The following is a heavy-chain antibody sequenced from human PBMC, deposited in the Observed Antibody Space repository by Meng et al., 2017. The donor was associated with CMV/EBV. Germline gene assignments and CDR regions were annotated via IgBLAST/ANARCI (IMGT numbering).Heavy chain of an antibody. CDR2: IYYSGST. Sequence: SETLSLTCPVSGGSISSYYWSWIPQPPGKGLEWIGYIYYSGSTNYNPSLKSRVTISVDTSKNQFSLKLSSVTAADTAVYYCARGRSGTGRRRIAAAGWFDPWGQGTLVTVSS. CDR1: GGSISSYY. V-gene: IGHV4-59*01. CDR3: ARGRSGTGRRRIAAAGWFDP. D-gene: IGHD6-13*01. J-gene: IGHJ5*02.